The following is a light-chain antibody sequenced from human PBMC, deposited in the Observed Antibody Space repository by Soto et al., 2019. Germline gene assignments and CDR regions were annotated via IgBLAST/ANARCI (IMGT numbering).Light chain of an antibody. CDR1: QTVPSR. Sequence: EIVMTQSPATLSLSPGEGVTLSCMASQTVPSRIAWYQQKPGQAPSLLIYGASTRATGVPDRFSGTGSGTEFTLTISSRKSEDYAVYYCQQYKYGPPITFGQGTRLEI. J-gene: IGKJ5*01. CDR2: GAS. CDR3: QQYKYGPPIT. V-gene: IGKV3-15*01.